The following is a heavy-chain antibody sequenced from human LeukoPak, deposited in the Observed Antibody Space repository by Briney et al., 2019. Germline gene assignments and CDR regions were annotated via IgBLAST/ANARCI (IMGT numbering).Heavy chain of an antibody. CDR3: SKGPYSWSYFYLDY. CDR2: ISGGGGST. CDR1: GFTFSSYA. Sequence: GGSLRLSCAASGFTFSSYAMSWVRQAPGKGLEWVSAISGGGGSTYYADSVKGRFTISRDNSKNTLYLQMNSLRAEDTAVYYWSKGPYSWSYFYLDYWGQGTLVTVYS. D-gene: IGHD1-26*01. J-gene: IGHJ4*02. V-gene: IGHV3-23*01.